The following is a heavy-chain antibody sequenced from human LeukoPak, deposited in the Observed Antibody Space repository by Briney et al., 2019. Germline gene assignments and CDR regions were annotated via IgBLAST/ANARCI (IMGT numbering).Heavy chain of an antibody. Sequence: ASVKVSCKASGYTFTGYYMHWVRQAPGQGLEWMGWINPNSGGTNYAQKFQGRVTMTRDTSISTAYMELSSLRSDDTAVYYVARNTAIVVVTAADYWGQGTLVTVSS. CDR1: GYTFTGYY. CDR2: INPNSGGT. D-gene: IGHD2-2*01. V-gene: IGHV1-2*02. J-gene: IGHJ4*02. CDR3: ARNTAIVVVTAADY.